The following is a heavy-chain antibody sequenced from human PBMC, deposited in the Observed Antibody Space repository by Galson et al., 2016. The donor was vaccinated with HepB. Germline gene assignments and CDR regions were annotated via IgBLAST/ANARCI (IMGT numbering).Heavy chain of an antibody. V-gene: IGHV3-7*01. J-gene: IGHJ4*02. CDR1: GFTFSNYW. Sequence: SLRLSCAASGFTFSNYWMTWVRQVPGRGLEWVANIKTEGTDRHYVDSVKGRFTISRDNSKNTLYLQVSSLRAEDTAVYFCVRDPYYYGSGKYYYFDFWGQGTLVTVS. CDR2: IKTEGTDR. CDR3: VRDPYYYGSGKYYYFDF. D-gene: IGHD3-10*01.